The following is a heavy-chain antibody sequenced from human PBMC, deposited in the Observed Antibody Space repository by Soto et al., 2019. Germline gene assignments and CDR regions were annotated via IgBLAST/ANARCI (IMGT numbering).Heavy chain of an antibody. CDR1: RFTFGAYT. V-gene: IGHV3-21*01. CDR2: ISSGGHYI. J-gene: IGHJ4*02. CDR3: ARDYGDGFGY. Sequence: EVQLVESGGGLVKPGGSLRLSCAASRFTFGAYTMNWVRQAPGKGLEWVSSISSGGHYIYYADSVKGRFTISRDNAKNSLYLQMSSLRAEDTALYYCARDYGDGFGYWGQGTLLTVSS. D-gene: IGHD4-17*01.